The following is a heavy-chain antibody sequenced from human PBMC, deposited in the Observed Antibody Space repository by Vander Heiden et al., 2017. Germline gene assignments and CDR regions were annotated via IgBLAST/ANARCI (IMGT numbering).Heavy chain of an antibody. J-gene: IGHJ4*02. CDR2: INRDSTTI. CDR1: GFIFDNYY. V-gene: IGHV3-11*01. CDR3: FAGYNDIDY. Sequence: QVQLVAPGGGLVTPGGSLRLSCAASGFIFDNYYMNWIRLAPGKGLEWVSYINRDSTTIYYTDSVQGRFTISRDNAKKSLYLQMNSLRAEDTAVYYCFAGYNDIDYWGQGTLVTVSS. D-gene: IGHD5-12*01.